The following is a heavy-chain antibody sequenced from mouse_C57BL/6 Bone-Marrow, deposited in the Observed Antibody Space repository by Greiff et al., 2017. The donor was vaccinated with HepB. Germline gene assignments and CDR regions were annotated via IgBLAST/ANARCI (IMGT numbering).Heavy chain of an antibody. J-gene: IGHJ4*01. Sequence: QVQLKESGPGLVKPSQSLFLTCSITGFPITSGYYWIWIRQSPGKPLEWMGYITHSGETFYNPSLQSPISITRETSKNQFFLPLNSVTTEDTARYYCAGDSGDAMDYWGQGTSVTVSS. CDR3: AGDSGDAMDY. CDR2: ITHSGET. CDR1: GFPITSGYY. V-gene: IGHV12-3*01.